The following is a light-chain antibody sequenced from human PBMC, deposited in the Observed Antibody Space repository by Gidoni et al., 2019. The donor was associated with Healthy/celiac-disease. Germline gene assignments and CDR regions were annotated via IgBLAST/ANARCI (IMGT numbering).Light chain of an antibody. J-gene: IGKJ1*01. Sequence: EIVLPQSPGTLSLSPGERATLSCRASQSVSSSYLAWYQPKPGQAPRLLIYGAYSRATGIPDRFSGSGSGTDFTLTISRLGPEDFAVYYCQQYGSSPTWTFGQGTKVEIK. CDR1: QSVSSSY. V-gene: IGKV3-20*01. CDR2: GAY. CDR3: QQYGSSPTWT.